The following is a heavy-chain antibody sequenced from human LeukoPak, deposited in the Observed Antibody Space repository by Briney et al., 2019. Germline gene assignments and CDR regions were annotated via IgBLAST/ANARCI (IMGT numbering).Heavy chain of an antibody. V-gene: IGHV3-7*01. CDR2: IKQDGSEK. J-gene: IGHJ4*02. CDR3: ARDSKRRTYYYNSSGRELDY. D-gene: IGHD3-22*01. CDR1: GFTFSSYW. Sequence: GGSLRLSCAASGFTFSSYWMSWVRQAPGKGLEWVANIKQDGSEKYYVDSVKGRFTISRDNAKNSLYLQMNSLRAEDTAVYYCARDSKRRTYYYNSSGRELDYWDQGTLVTVSS.